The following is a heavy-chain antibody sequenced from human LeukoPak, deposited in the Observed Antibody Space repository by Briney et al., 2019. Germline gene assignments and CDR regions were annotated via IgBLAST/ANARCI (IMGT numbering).Heavy chain of an antibody. CDR2: ISGSGGST. D-gene: IGHD2-15*01. V-gene: IGHV3-23*01. Sequence: GGSLRLSCAASGFTFSSYAMSWVRQAPGKGLEWVSAISGSGGSTYYADSVKGRFTISRDNSKNTLYLQMNSLRAEDTAVYYCAKVAVVVVVVAAPFDYWGQGTLVTVSS. CDR3: AKVAVVVVVVAAPFDY. CDR1: GFTFSSYA. J-gene: IGHJ4*02.